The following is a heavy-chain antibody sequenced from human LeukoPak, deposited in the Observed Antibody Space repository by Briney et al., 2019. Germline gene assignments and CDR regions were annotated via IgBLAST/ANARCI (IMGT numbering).Heavy chain of an antibody. D-gene: IGHD3-22*01. CDR1: GGSFSGYY. Sequence: PSETLSLTCAVSGGSFSGYYWSWIRQPPGKGLEWIGEINHSGSTNYNPSLKSRVTISVDTSKNQFSLKLSSVTAADTAVYYCARGRGSVGYYDSSGYYYHPFDFDYWGQGTLVTVSS. V-gene: IGHV4-34*01. CDR3: ARGRGSVGYYDSSGYYYHPFDFDY. CDR2: INHSGST. J-gene: IGHJ4*02.